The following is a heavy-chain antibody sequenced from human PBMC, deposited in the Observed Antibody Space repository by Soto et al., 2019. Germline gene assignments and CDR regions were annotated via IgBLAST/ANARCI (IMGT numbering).Heavy chain of an antibody. CDR3: AKDSMSSGYSYGNFDY. J-gene: IGHJ4*02. D-gene: IGHD3-22*01. CDR1: GFTFSSYG. Sequence: SLRLSCAASGFTFSSYGMHWVRQAPGKGLEWVAVIWYDGSNKYYADSVKGRFTISRDNSKNSLYLQMNSLRTEDTALYYCAKDSMSSGYSYGNFDYWGQGTLVTV. V-gene: IGHV3-33*03. CDR2: IWYDGSNK.